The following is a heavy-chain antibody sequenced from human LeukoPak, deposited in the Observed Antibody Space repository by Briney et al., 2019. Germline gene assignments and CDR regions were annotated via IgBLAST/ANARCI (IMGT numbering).Heavy chain of an antibody. Sequence: GGSLRLSCAASGFTLSSYAMSWVRQAPGKGLEWVSGISGSGGSTYYADSVRGGFTISRDNPKNKLYMQMNSLRAEDTAVYYCAKNYDYVWGSYRLGYYFDYWGQGTLVTVSS. CDR1: GFTLSSYA. D-gene: IGHD3-16*02. J-gene: IGHJ4*02. CDR3: AKNYDYVWGSYRLGYYFDY. V-gene: IGHV3-23*01. CDR2: ISGSGGST.